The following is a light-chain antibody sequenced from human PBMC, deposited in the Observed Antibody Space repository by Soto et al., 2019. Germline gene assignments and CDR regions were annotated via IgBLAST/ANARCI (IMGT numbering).Light chain of an antibody. V-gene: IGKV1D-12*01. CDR1: QDISKW. CDR2: TAS. CDR3: QEAYSFPVT. Sequence: DIQMTQSPSSVSASVGDRVTITCRASQDISKWIAWYQQKHGRAPKXLIHTASTIQREVPSRFSVSGSGTDFTLTISSLQPEDFETYYGQEAYSFPVTFGLGTRLEIK. J-gene: IGKJ5*01.